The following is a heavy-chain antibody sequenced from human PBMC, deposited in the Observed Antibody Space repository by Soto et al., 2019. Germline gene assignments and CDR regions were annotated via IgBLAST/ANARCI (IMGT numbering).Heavy chain of an antibody. J-gene: IGHJ6*02. V-gene: IGHV3-33*01. Sequence: GGSLRLSCDASGFTFSKYGMHWVRQAPGQGLEWVALIWYDGNTKYYADSVKGRFTISRDNSGNTVYLQMNSLRAGDTAVYFCAREGDVSTIYGLDVWGQGTTVTVSS. CDR1: GFTFSKYG. CDR3: AREGDVSTIYGLDV. D-gene: IGHD1-26*01. CDR2: IWYDGNTK.